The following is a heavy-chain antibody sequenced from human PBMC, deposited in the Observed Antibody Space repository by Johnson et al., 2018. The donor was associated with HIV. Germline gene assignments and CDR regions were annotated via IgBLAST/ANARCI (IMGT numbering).Heavy chain of an antibody. Sequence: QVQLVESGGGVVQPGRSLRLSCAVSGFTFSSYAMHWVRQAPGKGLEWVAIISYDGSNKYYADSVKGRFTISRDNYKNTLYLQMNSLRAEDTAVYYCARASDAFDIWGQGTMVTVSS. CDR3: ARASDAFDI. CDR2: ISYDGSNK. V-gene: IGHV3-30*14. J-gene: IGHJ3*02. CDR1: GFTFSSYA.